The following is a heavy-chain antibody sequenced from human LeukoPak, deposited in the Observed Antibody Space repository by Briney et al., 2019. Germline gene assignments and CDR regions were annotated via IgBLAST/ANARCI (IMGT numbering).Heavy chain of an antibody. CDR1: VGTFSSYA. Sequence: VASVTVSCKASVGTFSSYAISWVRQAPGQGLEWMGGIIPIFGTANYAQKFQGRVTITADESTSTAYMELSSLRSEDTAVYYCARGHDRSGGSYSVDYWGQGTLVTVSS. J-gene: IGHJ4*02. D-gene: IGHD1-26*01. CDR2: IIPIFGTA. CDR3: ARGHDRSGGSYSVDY. V-gene: IGHV1-69*13.